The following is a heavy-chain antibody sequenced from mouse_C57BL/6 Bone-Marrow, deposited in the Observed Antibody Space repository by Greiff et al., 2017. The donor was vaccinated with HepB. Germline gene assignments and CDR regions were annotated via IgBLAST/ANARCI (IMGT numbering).Heavy chain of an antibody. CDR2: IYPGSGST. CDR1: GYTFTSYW. D-gene: IGHD5-1-1*01. Sequence: QVHVKQSGAELVKPGASVKMSCKASGYTFTSYWITWVKQRPGQGLEWIGDIYPGSGSTNYNEKFKSKATLPVDTSSSTAYMQLSSLTSEDSAVYYCARKIPAYYFDYWGQGTTLTVSS. V-gene: IGHV1-55*01. J-gene: IGHJ2*01. CDR3: ARKIPAYYFDY.